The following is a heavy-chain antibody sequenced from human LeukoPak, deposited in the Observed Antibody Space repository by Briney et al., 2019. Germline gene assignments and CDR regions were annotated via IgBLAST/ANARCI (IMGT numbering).Heavy chain of an antibody. V-gene: IGHV3-20*04. CDR3: ARVVRDLYYYYMDV. CDR2: INWNGGST. Sequence: GRSLRLSCAASGFTYDDYGMSWVRHAPGKGLECVSGINWNGGSTGYADSVKGRFTIYRDNAKNSLYLQMNSLRAEDTALYYCARVVRDLYYYYMDVWGKGTTVTVSS. D-gene: IGHD3-10*01. CDR1: GFTYDDYG. J-gene: IGHJ6*03.